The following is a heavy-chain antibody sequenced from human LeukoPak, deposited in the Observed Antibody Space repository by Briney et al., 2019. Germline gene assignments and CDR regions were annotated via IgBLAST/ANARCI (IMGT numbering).Heavy chain of an antibody. CDR2: INPSGGST. V-gene: IGHV1-46*01. D-gene: IGHD3-3*01. Sequence: ASVTVSCKASGYTFTSYYMHWVRQAPGQGLEWMGIINPSGGSTSYAQKFQGRVTMTSDTSTSTVYMELSSLRSEDTAVYYCARFYRPKRFLEWSAPFDPWGQGTLVTVSS. J-gene: IGHJ5*02. CDR1: GYTFTSYY. CDR3: ARFYRPKRFLEWSAPFDP.